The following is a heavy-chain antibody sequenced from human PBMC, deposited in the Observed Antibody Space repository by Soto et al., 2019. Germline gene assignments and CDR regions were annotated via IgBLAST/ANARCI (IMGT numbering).Heavy chain of an antibody. Sequence: SETLSLTCAVYGGSFSGYYLSWIRQPPGKGLEWIGEINHSGSTNYNPSLKSRVTISVDTSKNQFSLKLSSVTAADTAVYYCARGLEVRGVGSWGQGTLVTVSS. CDR3: ARGLEVRGVGS. J-gene: IGHJ5*02. CDR1: GGSFSGYY. D-gene: IGHD3-10*01. CDR2: INHSGST. V-gene: IGHV4-34*01.